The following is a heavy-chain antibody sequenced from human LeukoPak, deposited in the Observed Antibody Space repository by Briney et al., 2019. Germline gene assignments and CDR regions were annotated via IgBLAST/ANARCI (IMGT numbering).Heavy chain of an antibody. Sequence: PSETLSLTCTVSGGSISSYYWSWIRQPAGKGLEWIGRIYTSGSTNYNPPLKSRVTMSVDTSKNQFSLKLSSVTAADTAVYYCARDNYYYGSGSVFYYYYMDVWGKGTTVTISS. CDR3: ARDNYYYGSGSVFYYYYMDV. D-gene: IGHD3-10*01. V-gene: IGHV4-4*07. J-gene: IGHJ6*03. CDR2: IYTSGST. CDR1: GGSISSYY.